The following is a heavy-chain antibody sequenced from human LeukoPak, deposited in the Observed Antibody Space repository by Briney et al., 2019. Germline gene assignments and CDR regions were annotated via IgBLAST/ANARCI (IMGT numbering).Heavy chain of an antibody. V-gene: IGHV4-4*07. CDR2: IYTSGST. D-gene: IGHD2-2*01. CDR1: GGSISSYY. CDR3: AREGDIVVVPAAGELDVSFDY. Sequence: SETLSLTCTVSGGSISSYYWSWIRQPAGKGLEWIGRIYTSGSTNYNPSLKSRVTMSVDTSKNQFSLKLSSVTAADTAVYYCAREGDIVVVPAAGELDVSFDYWGQGTLVTVSS. J-gene: IGHJ4*02.